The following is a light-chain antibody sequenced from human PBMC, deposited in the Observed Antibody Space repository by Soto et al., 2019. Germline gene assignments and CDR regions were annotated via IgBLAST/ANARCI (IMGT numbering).Light chain of an antibody. CDR1: SSDVGGYNY. V-gene: IGLV2-14*01. CDR2: DVS. J-gene: IGLJ1*01. Sequence: QSVLTQPASVSGFPGQSITISCTGTSSDVGGYNYVSWYQQHPGKAPKFMIYDVSNRPSGVSNRFSGSKSGNTASLTISGLQAEDEADYYCSSYTTTNTRQIVFGTGTKV. CDR3: SSYTTTNTRQIV.